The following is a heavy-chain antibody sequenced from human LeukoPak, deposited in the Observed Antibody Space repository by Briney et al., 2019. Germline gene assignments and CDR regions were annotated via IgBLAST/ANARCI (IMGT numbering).Heavy chain of an antibody. Sequence: SETLSLTCTVSGGSISTYYWSWIRQPAGKGLEWIGRIYTSGSTNYNPSLKSRVTMSLDTSKNHMSLNLSSVTAADTAVYYRARLPYSSGYFDAFDIWGQGTMVSVSS. D-gene: IGHD3-22*01. CDR1: GGSISTYY. CDR2: IYTSGST. J-gene: IGHJ3*02. V-gene: IGHV4-4*07. CDR3: ARLPYSSGYFDAFDI.